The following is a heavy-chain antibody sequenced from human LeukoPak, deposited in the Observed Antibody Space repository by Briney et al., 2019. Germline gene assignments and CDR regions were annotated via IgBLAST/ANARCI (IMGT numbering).Heavy chain of an antibody. D-gene: IGHD3-3*01. CDR3: AKDPGYDFWSGSRPFDY. V-gene: IGHV3-30-3*01. CDR1: GFTFSSYA. CDR2: ISYDGSNK. Sequence: GGSLRLSCAASGFTFSSYAMHWVRQAPGKGLEWVAVISYDGSNKYYADSVKGRFTISRDNSKNTLYLQMNSLRAEDTAVYYCAKDPGYDFWSGSRPFDYWGQGTLVTVSS. J-gene: IGHJ4*02.